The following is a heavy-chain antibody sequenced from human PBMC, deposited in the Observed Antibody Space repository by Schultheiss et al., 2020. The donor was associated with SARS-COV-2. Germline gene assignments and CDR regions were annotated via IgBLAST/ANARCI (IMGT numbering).Heavy chain of an antibody. J-gene: IGHJ6*02. CDR2: IYHSGST. Sequence: SETLSLTCAVSGGSISSSNWWSWVRQPPGKGLEWIGEIYHSGSTNYNPSLKSRVTISVDKSKNQFSLKLSSVTAADTAVYYCARDTGTNGRYGMDVWGQGTTVTVSS. CDR1: GGSISSSNW. V-gene: IGHV4-4*02. D-gene: IGHD1-14*01. CDR3: ARDTGTNGRYGMDV.